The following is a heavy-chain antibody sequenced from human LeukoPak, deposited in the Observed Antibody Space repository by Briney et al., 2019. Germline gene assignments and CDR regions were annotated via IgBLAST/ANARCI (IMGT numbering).Heavy chain of an antibody. Sequence: PGGSLRLSCAASGFTFTDWYMNWVRQAPGKGLEWVSYISSTVDNTNYADSVRGRFTISRDTAKRTLYLQMDSLRVDDTAIYYCARDRGGSALANWGQGTLVIVSS. V-gene: IGHV3-11*04. CDR3: ARDRGGSALAN. J-gene: IGHJ4*02. D-gene: IGHD1-26*01. CDR1: GFTFTDWY. CDR2: ISSTVDNT.